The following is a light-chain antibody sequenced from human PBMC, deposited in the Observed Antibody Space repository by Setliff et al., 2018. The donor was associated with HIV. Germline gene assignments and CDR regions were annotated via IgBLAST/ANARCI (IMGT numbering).Light chain of an antibody. CDR3: SSYAGIITLVL. Sequence: QSALTQPASVSGSPGQTITISCTGTSSDVGDYNYVSWYQQHPGKVPKLMIYEVSKRPPGVSNRFSGSKSGNTASLTISGLQAEDEADYYCSSYAGIITLVLFGGGTQLTV. J-gene: IGLJ2*01. V-gene: IGLV2-14*01. CDR1: SSDVGDYNY. CDR2: EVS.